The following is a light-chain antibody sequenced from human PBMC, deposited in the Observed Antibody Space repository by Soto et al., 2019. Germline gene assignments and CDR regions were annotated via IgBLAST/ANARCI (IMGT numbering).Light chain of an antibody. J-gene: IGLJ2*01. CDR3: SSYADSNTLL. CDR2: EVS. Sequence: QSALTQPPSASGSPGQSVTISCTGTSSDVGGYNYVSWYQQHPGKAPKLMIYEVSKRPSGVPDRFSGSKSGNTASLTVSGLQAEDEADYYCSSYADSNTLLFGGGTQLTVL. V-gene: IGLV2-8*01. CDR1: SSDVGGYNY.